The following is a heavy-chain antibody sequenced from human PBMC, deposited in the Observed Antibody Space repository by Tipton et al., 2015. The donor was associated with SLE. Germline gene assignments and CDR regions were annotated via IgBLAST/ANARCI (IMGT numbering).Heavy chain of an antibody. CDR3: AKGAHIDY. J-gene: IGHJ4*02. Sequence: TLSLTCTVSGGSISSSSYYWSWIRQPPGKGLEWIGYVYHSGSAYYNPSLKSRVTISVDRSRNQFPLILTSVTAADTAVYYCAKGAHIDYCGQGTQVTVSS. V-gene: IGHV4-30-2*01. CDR1: GGSISSSSYY. CDR2: VYHSGSA.